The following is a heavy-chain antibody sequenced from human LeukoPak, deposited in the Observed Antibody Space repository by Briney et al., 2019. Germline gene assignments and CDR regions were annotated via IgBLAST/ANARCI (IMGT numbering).Heavy chain of an antibody. V-gene: IGHV1-2*06. CDR1: GYTFTGYY. CDR3: ATAYGRLVATISPLDY. J-gene: IGHJ4*02. D-gene: IGHD5-12*01. Sequence: GASVKVSCKASGYTFTGYYMHWVRQAPGQGLEWMGRINPNSGGTNYAQKFQGRVTMTEDTSTDTAYMELSSLRSEDTAVYYCATAYGRLVATISPLDYWGQGTLVTVSS. CDR2: INPNSGGT.